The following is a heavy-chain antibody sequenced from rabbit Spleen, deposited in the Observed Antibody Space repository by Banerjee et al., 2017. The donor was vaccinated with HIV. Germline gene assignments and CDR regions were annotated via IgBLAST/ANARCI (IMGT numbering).Heavy chain of an antibody. CDR1: GFSFSDKAV. CDR3: ARGGGGGTGGYMFKL. D-gene: IGHD1-1*01. V-gene: IGHV1S45*01. J-gene: IGHJ4*01. CDR2: INAVTGRA. Sequence: QEQLVESGGGLVQPEGSLQLSCTASGFSFSDKAVMCWVRQAPGKGLEWIACINAVTGRAVYASWAKGRFTFSKTSSTTVTLQMTSLTAADTATYFCARGGGGGTGGYMFKLWGPGTLVTVS.